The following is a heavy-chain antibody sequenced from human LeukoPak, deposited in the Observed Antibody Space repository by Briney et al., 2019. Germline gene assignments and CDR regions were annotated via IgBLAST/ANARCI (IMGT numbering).Heavy chain of an antibody. CDR2: ISGSGAST. Sequence: PGGSLRLSCAASGFPFSSYAMNWVRQAPGKGLEWVSAISGSGASTYYADSVKDRFTLSRDDSKNTLYLQMNSLRVEDTAVYYCAKSRSSSSTSCYNYWGQGTLVTVSS. CDR3: AKSRSSSSTSCYNY. V-gene: IGHV3-23*01. D-gene: IGHD2-2*02. J-gene: IGHJ4*02. CDR1: GFPFSSYA.